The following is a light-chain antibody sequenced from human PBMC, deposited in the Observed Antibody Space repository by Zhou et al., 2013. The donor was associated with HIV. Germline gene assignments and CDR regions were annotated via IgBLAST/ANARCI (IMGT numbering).Light chain of an antibody. V-gene: IGKV3-20*01. CDR2: GTS. CDR1: HGH. J-gene: IGKJ5*01. Sequence: EIMLTQSPGTLSLPPGERATLSCRGSHGHVAWYQQKPGRIPRLLIYGTSKRASGIPDRFSGSGSGTDATLTISRLESEDFAVYYCQQYEFFGQGTRLDIK. CDR3: QQYEF.